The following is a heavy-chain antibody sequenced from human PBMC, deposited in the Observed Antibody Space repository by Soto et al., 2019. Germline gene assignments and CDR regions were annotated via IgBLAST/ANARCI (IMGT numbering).Heavy chain of an antibody. V-gene: IGHV4-31*03. CDR1: GGSISSGGYY. D-gene: IGHD2-2*01. CDR3: ARVYIPAEQTFYYYGMDV. J-gene: IGHJ6*02. CDR2: IYYSGST. Sequence: PSETLSLTCTVSGGSISSGGYYWSWIRQHPGKGLEWIGYIYYSGSTYYNPSLKSRVTISVDTSKNQFSLKLSSVTAADTVVYYCARVYIPAEQTFYYYGMDVWGQGPTVTVSS.